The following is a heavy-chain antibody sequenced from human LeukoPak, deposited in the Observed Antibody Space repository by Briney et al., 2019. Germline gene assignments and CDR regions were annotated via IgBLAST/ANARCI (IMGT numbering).Heavy chain of an antibody. Sequence: PSETLSLTCAVSGYSISSGYYWGWIRQPPGKGLEWIGSIYHSGSTYYNPSLKSRVTISVDTSKNQFSLKLSSVTAADTAVYYCARVDRINSGYDPFADYWGQGTLVTVSS. V-gene: IGHV4-38-2*01. CDR2: IYHSGST. J-gene: IGHJ4*02. CDR1: GYSISSGYY. D-gene: IGHD5-12*01. CDR3: ARVDRINSGYDPFADY.